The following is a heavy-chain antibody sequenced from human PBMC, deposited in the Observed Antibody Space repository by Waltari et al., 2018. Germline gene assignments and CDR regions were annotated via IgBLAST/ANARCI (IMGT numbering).Heavy chain of an antibody. CDR2: ISSSSSTI. V-gene: IGHV3-48*04. Sequence: EVQLVESGGGLVQPGGSLRLSCAASGFTCSSYSMTWVRQAPGKGLEWVSYISSSSSTIYYADSVKGRFTISRDNAKNSLYLQMNSLRAEDTAVYYCASYDFWSDYWGQGTLVTVSS. CDR1: GFTCSSYS. J-gene: IGHJ4*02. D-gene: IGHD3-3*01. CDR3: ASYDFWSDY.